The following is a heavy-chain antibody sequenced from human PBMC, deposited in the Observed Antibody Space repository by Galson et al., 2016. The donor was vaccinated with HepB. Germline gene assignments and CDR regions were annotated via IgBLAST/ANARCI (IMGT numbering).Heavy chain of an antibody. J-gene: IGHJ4*02. D-gene: IGHD3-16*01. V-gene: IGHV4-61*01. CDR1: GGSVNSDQYH. Sequence: LSLTCSVSGGSVNSDQYHWSWIRQPPGKGLQWLGHTYSGRSNTYNPSLKSRVTISIDTSKDQFSLTLSPVTAADTAVYYCTTYLVGHGGTGYWGKGTLVTVSS. CDR3: TTYLVGHGGTGY. CDR2: TYSGRSN.